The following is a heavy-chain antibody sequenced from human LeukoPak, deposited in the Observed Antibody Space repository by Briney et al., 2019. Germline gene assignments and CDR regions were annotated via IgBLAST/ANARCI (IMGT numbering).Heavy chain of an antibody. Sequence: SETLSLTCTVSGYSISSGYYWGWIRQPPGKGLEWIGSIYHSGSTYYNPSLKSRVTISVDTSKNQFSLKLSSVTAADTAVYYCARDAYQNYGSGGDYWGQGTLVTVSS. CDR1: GYSISSGYY. J-gene: IGHJ4*02. CDR3: ARDAYQNYGSGGDY. D-gene: IGHD3-10*01. V-gene: IGHV4-38-2*02. CDR2: IYHSGST.